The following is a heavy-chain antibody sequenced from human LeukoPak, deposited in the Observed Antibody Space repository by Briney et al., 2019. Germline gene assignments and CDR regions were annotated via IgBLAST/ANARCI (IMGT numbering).Heavy chain of an antibody. CDR3: ARRTYDLWSGDYTGAFDI. CDR2: IYYSGST. J-gene: IGHJ3*02. V-gene: IGHV4-59*01. D-gene: IGHD3-3*01. CDR1: GTSISSSS. Sequence: SETLSLTCSVSGTSISSSSWTWIRQPPGKGLEWIGYIYYSGSTNYDPSLKSRVTISVDTSKNQFSLKLSSVTAADTAVYYCARRTYDLWSGDYTGAFDIWGQGTMVTVSS.